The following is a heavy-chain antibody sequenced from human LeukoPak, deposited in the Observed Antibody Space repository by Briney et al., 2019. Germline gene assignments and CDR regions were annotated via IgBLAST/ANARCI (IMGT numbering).Heavy chain of an antibody. J-gene: IGHJ3*02. CDR1: GGSISSYY. CDR3: ARDYYDSSGYAFDI. Sequence: SETLSLTCTVSGGSISSYYWSWIRQPTGKGLEWIAYIYYSGSTNYNPSLKSRVTISVDTSKNQFSLKLSSVTAADTAVYYCARDYYDSSGYAFDIWGQGTMVTVSS. CDR2: IYYSGST. D-gene: IGHD3-22*01. V-gene: IGHV4-59*01.